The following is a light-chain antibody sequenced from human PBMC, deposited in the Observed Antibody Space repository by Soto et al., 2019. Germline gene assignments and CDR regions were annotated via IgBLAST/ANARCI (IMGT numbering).Light chain of an antibody. CDR3: QSYDSSLSGWV. J-gene: IGLJ3*02. Sequence: QSVLTQPTSVSGAPGQRVTISCTGSRSKIGAGYDVHWYQQLPGTAPKLLIYGNSNRPSGVPDRFSGSKTGTSASLAITGLQAEDEADYYCQSYDSSLSGWVFGGGTKLTVL. CDR1: RSKIGAGYD. CDR2: GNS. V-gene: IGLV1-40*01.